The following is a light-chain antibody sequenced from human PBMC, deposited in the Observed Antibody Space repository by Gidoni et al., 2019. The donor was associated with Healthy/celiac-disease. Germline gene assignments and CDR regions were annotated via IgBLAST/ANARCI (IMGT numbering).Light chain of an antibody. CDR2: DAS. CDR1: QDISNY. CDR3: QQYDNLPCS. Sequence: DIQMTQSPSSLSASVGDRVTITCQASQDISNYLNWYQQKPGKAPKLLIYDASNLETGVPSRFSGSGSGTDFTFTIISLQPEDIATYYCQQYDNLPCSFGQGTKLEIK. V-gene: IGKV1-33*01. J-gene: IGKJ2*04.